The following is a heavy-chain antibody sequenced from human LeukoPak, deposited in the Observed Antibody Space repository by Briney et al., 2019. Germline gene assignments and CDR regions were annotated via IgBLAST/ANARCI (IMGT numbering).Heavy chain of an antibody. D-gene: IGHD3-3*01. V-gene: IGHV3-30*02. CDR3: AKPGYDFWSGGAGFDP. CDR2: IRYDGSNK. CDR1: GFTFSSYG. Sequence: PGGSLRLSCAASGFTFSSYGMHWVRQAPGKGLEWVAFIRYDGSNKYYADSVKGRFTISRDNSKNTLYLQMNSLRAEDTAVYYCAKPGYDFWSGGAGFDPWGQGTLVTVSS. J-gene: IGHJ5*02.